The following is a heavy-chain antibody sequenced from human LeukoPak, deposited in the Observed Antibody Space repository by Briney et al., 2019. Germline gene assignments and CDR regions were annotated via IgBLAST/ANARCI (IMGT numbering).Heavy chain of an antibody. J-gene: IGHJ1*01. CDR1: GFTFSSYS. CDR3: ARPSLNDYGDLHH. CDR2: ISSSSSYI. D-gene: IGHD4-17*01. V-gene: IGHV3-21*01. Sequence: GGSLRLSCAASGFTFSSYSMNWVRQAPGKGLEWVSSISSSSSYIYYADSVKGRFTISRDNAKNSLYLQMNSLRAEDTAVYYCARPSLNDYGDLHHWGQGTLVTVSS.